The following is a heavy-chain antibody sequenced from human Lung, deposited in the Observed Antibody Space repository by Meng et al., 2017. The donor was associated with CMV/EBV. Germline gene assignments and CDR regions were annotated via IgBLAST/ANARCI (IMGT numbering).Heavy chain of an antibody. D-gene: IGHD6-13*01. V-gene: IGHV3-23*01. J-gene: IGHJ4*02. CDR3: AKAFSASWYREYYDY. CDR2: ITGSGGST. CDR1: EFTFRSYA. Sequence: LTXAASEFTFRSYAMSWVRQAPGRGLAWVSAITGSGGSTYYADSVKGRFTVSRDSSKNTLYLQMNSLRAEDTAVYYCAKAFSASWYREYYDYWGQGXLVTVSS.